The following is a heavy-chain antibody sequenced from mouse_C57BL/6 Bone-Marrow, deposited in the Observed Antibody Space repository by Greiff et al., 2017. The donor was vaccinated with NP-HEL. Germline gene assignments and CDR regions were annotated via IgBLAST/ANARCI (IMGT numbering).Heavy chain of an antibody. CDR3: ARGGFPHFDY. J-gene: IGHJ2*01. CDR2: INPNNGGT. V-gene: IGHV1-18*01. Sequence: VQLQQSGPELVKPGASVKIPCKASGYTFTDYNMDWVKQSHGKSLEWIGDINPNNGGTIYNQKFKGKATLTVDKSSSTAYMELRSLTSEDTAVFYCARGGFPHFDYWGQGTTLTVAS. CDR1: GYTFTDYN.